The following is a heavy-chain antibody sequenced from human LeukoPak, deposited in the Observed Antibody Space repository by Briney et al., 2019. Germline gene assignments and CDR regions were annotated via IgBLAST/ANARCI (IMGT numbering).Heavy chain of an antibody. V-gene: IGHV4-38-2*01. D-gene: IGHD1-7*01. CDR2: LYGSSSP. Sequence: SETLSLTCVISGYSIKSGDYWAWIRQAPGNGLEWVGTLYGSSSPAYSPLLRTRVTMSLDTANNHFSLTLNSVTAADTAVYYCARAYNWNYGFSFQYNWFDTWGQGTLVTVSS. J-gene: IGHJ5*02. CDR3: ARAYNWNYGFSFQYNWFDT. CDR1: GYSIKSGDY.